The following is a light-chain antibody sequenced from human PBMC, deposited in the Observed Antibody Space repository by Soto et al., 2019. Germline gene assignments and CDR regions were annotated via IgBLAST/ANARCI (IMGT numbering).Light chain of an antibody. CDR3: QQYDNLPLT. Sequence: DIVMTQSPDSLAVSLGERATINCKSSQSIFYSSNNKNYLTWYQQKPGQPPKLLIYWASTRESGVPDRFSGSGSGTDFTLTISSLQAEDVAVYFCQQYDNLPLTFGPGTKVDIK. J-gene: IGKJ3*01. CDR2: WAS. CDR1: QSIFYSSNNKNY. V-gene: IGKV4-1*01.